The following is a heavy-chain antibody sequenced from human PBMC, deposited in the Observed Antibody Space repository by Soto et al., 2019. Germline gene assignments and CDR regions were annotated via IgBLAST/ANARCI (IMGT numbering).Heavy chain of an antibody. D-gene: IGHD2-21*01. Sequence: HPGGSLRLSCAASGFTFSSYAMSWVRQAPGKGLEWVSAISGSGGSTYYADSVKGRFTISRDNSKNTLYLQMNSLRAEDTAVYYCTPVPPNTAYSLIFDYWGQGTLVTVSS. J-gene: IGHJ4*02. CDR2: ISGSGGST. V-gene: IGHV3-23*01. CDR1: GFTFSSYA. CDR3: TPVPPNTAYSLIFDY.